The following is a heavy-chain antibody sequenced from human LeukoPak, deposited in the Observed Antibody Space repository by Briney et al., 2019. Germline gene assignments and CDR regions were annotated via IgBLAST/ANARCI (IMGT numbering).Heavy chain of an antibody. D-gene: IGHD3-10*01. V-gene: IGHV3-30-3*01. CDR3: AREGITMVRGVIIY. J-gene: IGHJ4*02. CDR2: ISYDGSNK. Sequence: PGRSLRLSCAASGFTFSSYAMHLVRQAPGKGLEWVAVISYDGSNKYYADSVKGRFTISRDNSKNTLYLQMNSLRAEDTAVYYCAREGITMVRGVIIYWGQGTLVTVSS. CDR1: GFTFSSYA.